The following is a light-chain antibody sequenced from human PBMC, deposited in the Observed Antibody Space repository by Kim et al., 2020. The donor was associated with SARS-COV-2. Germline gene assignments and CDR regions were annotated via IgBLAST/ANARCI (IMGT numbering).Light chain of an antibody. CDR3: QSYDSSNWV. J-gene: IGLJ3*02. CDR1: SGSIASNN. CDR2: EAN. Sequence: GKTVTISCTRSSGSIASNNVQWYQQRPGSAPTTVIYEANQSPSGVPDRFSGSIDSSSNSASLTISGLKPEDEADYYCQSYDSSNWVFGGGTQLTVL. V-gene: IGLV6-57*03.